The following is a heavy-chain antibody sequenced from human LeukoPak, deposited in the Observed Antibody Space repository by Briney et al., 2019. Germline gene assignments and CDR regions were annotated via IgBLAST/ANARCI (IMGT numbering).Heavy chain of an antibody. CDR3: ARHRPFGELDF. Sequence: SETLSLTCTVSNDSINSTSYFWALIRQPPGKGLEWIGSIYYSGSTYYNPSLKSRVTLSVDTSKNHSSLRLSSVTATDTAVYYCARHRPFGELDFGGQGTLVTVSS. V-gene: IGHV4-39*01. D-gene: IGHD3-10*01. J-gene: IGHJ4*02. CDR2: IYYSGST. CDR1: NDSINSTSYF.